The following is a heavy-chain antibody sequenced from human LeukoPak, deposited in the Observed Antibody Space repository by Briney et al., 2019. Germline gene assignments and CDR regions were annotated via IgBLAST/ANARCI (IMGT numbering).Heavy chain of an antibody. CDR2: IKQDGSEK. V-gene: IGHV3-7*01. CDR1: GFTFSSYW. CDR3: AREGSSRPGPVGY. Sequence: PGGSLRLSCAASGFTFSSYWMSWVRQAPGKGLEWVANIKQDGSEKYYVDSVKGRFTISRDNAKNSLYLQMNSLRAEDTAVYYCAREGSSRPGPVGYWGQGILVTVSS. D-gene: IGHD3-10*01. J-gene: IGHJ4*02.